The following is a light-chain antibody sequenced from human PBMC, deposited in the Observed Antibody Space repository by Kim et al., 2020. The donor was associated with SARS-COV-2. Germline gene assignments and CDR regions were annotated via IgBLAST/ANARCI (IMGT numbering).Light chain of an antibody. CDR1: VLAKKY. CDR3: YSAADNNWV. J-gene: IGLJ3*02. Sequence: SVSPGQTARITCSGDVLAKKYARWFQQKPGQAPVLVIYKDSERPSGIPERFSGSSSGTTGTLTISGAQVEDEADYYCYSAADNNWVFGGGTQLTVL. CDR2: KDS. V-gene: IGLV3-27*01.